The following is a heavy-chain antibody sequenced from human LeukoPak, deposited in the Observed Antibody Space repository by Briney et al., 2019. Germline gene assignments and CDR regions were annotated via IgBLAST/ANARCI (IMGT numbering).Heavy chain of an antibody. J-gene: IGHJ5*02. V-gene: IGHV4-59*08. CDR1: GGSINNYY. D-gene: IGHD5-24*01. Sequence: PSETLSLTCTVSGGSINNYYWSWIRQPPGKGLEWIGYIYYSWSTNYNPSLKSRVTISLDTSKNQFSLKLSSVTAADTAVYYCARRRVESGTITEDNWFDPWGQGTLVTVSS. CDR2: IYYSWST. CDR3: ARRRVESGTITEDNWFDP.